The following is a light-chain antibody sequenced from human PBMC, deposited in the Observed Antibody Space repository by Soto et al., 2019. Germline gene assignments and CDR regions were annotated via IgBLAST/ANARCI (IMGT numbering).Light chain of an antibody. V-gene: IGKV3-20*01. Sequence: IVLTQSPGTLSWSPGERVTLSCRASQSVSSNHLNWYRQKPGQPPRLIIHAACRRAAGVPDRFSGSGSETDFTLTNSRQEAEDFATYYCHHCDSSVWTFGLGTNVKIK. CDR3: HHCDSSVWT. CDR2: AAC. CDR1: QSVSSNH. J-gene: IGKJ1*01.